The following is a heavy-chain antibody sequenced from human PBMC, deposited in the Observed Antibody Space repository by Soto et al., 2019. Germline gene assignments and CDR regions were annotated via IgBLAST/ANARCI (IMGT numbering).Heavy chain of an antibody. Sequence: QVHLVQSGAEVKKPGASVKVSCQGSGYAFTTYGITWVRQAPGQGLEWMGWISAHNGNTNYDQKLQGRVTVTRDTSTSTAYMELRSLRYDDRAVYYCARGRYGDYWGQGALVTVSS. CDR3: ARGRYGDY. V-gene: IGHV1-18*01. J-gene: IGHJ4*02. CDR1: GYAFTTYG. CDR2: ISAHNGNT. D-gene: IGHD1-1*01.